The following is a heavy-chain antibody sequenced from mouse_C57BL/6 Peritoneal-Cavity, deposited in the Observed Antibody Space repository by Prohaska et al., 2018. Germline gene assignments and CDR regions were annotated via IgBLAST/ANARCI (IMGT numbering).Heavy chain of an antibody. V-gene: IGHV1-61*01. CDR2: IYHSDSET. CDR1: GYTFTSYW. D-gene: IGHD1-1*01. J-gene: IGHJ2*01. CDR3: ARDYDFDY. Sequence: RPGSSVKLSCKASGYTFTSYWMDWVKQRPGQGLKWIGNIYHSDSETYYNQKFEDKATLTGNKSASTAYLQHSSLTSEDSAVYYCARDYDFDYWGKGTTLTVSS.